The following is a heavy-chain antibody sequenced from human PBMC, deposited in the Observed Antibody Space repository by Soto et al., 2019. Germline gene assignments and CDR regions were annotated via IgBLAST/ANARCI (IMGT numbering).Heavy chain of an antibody. CDR2: IWYDGSNK. V-gene: IGHV3-33*01. CDR3: ARDKRYSNYVIHYYYYYMDV. CDR1: GFTFSSYG. Sequence: PGGSLRLSCAASGFTFSSYGMHWVRQAPGKGLEWVAVIWYDGSNKYYADSVKGRFTISRDNSKNTLYLQMNSLRAEDTAVYYCARDKRYSNYVIHYYYYYMDVWGKGTTVTVSS. D-gene: IGHD4-4*01. J-gene: IGHJ6*03.